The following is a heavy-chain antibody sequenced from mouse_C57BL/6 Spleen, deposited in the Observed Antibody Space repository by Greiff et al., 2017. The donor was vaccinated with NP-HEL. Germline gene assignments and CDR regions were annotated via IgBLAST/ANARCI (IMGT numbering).Heavy chain of an antibody. CDR2: IYPRSGNT. CDR3: ARSEYYGSSSYWYFDV. Sequence: VKLMESGAELARPGASVKLSCKASGYTFTSYGISWVKQRTGQGLEWIGEIYPRSGNTYYNEKFKGKATLTADKSSSTAYMELRSLTSEDSAVYFCARSEYYGSSSYWYFDVWGTGTTVTVSS. CDR1: GYTFTSYG. D-gene: IGHD1-1*01. J-gene: IGHJ1*03. V-gene: IGHV1-81*01.